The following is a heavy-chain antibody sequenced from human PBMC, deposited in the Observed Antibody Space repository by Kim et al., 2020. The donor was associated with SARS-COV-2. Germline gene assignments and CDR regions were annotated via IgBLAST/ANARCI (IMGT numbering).Heavy chain of an antibody. V-gene: IGHV3-23*03. CDR2: ISSGGGRT. J-gene: IGHJ4*02. Sequence: GGSLRLSCVASGFTFGNYAMSWVRQAPGKGLEWVSIISSGGGRTYYADSVRGRFTISRDNSKNTLYLQMNSLRAEDTALYYCAKGSDTPYVLMAYWGQGTRVTVSS. CDR3: AKGSDTPYVLMAY. CDR1: GFTFGNYA. D-gene: IGHD2-8*01.